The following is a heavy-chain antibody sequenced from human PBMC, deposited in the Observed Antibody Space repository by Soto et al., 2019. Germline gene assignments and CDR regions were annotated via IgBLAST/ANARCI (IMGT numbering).Heavy chain of an antibody. J-gene: IGHJ4*02. CDR2: IFVSSTPI. CDR3: ARDKHWAFDY. Sequence: GGSLRLSCVVSGFTFSSYSMVWVRQAPGKGLEWVSYIFVSSTPIYYADSVKGRFTVSRDNAKNSLFLLMNSLRAEDTAVYYCARDKHWAFDYSAQGTLVTVSS. CDR1: GFTFSSYS. D-gene: IGHD7-27*01. V-gene: IGHV3-48*04.